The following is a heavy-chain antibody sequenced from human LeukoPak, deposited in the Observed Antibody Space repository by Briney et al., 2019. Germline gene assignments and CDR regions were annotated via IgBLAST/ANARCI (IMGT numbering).Heavy chain of an antibody. CDR3: TKDLGTRSYYVSGNYGYDF. D-gene: IGHD3-10*01. Sequence: PGRSLRLSCVASGFSFNIHGTHWVRQAPGKGPEWVAVILYDGTKKHYADSVRGRFTISRDNAKNTLYLQMDNLRAEDTAIYYCTKDLGTRSYYVSGNYGYDFWGQGTLVTVSS. CDR2: ILYDGTKK. J-gene: IGHJ4*02. V-gene: IGHV3-30*18. CDR1: GFSFNIHG.